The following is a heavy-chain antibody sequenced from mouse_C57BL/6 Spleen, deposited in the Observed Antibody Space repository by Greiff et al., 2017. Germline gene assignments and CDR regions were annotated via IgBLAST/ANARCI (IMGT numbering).Heavy chain of an antibody. V-gene: IGHV1-54*01. Sequence: QVQLQQSGAELVRPGTSVKVSCKASGYAFTNYLIEWVKQRPGQGLEWIGVINPGSGGTNYNEKFKGKATLTADKSSSTAYMQLSSQTSEDSAVYFCARGESFWYFDVWGTGTTVTVSS. D-gene: IGHD1-3*01. J-gene: IGHJ1*03. CDR2: INPGSGGT. CDR1: GYAFTNYL. CDR3: ARGESFWYFDV.